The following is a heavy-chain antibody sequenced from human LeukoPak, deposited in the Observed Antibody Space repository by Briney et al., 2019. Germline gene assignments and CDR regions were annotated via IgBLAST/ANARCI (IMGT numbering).Heavy chain of an antibody. Sequence: PSETLSLTCTVSGGSISSSSYYWGWIRQPPGKGLEWIGRIYYSGSTYYNPSLKSRVTISVDTSKNQFSLKLSSVTAADTAAYYCANQRGYSQGPDYWGQGTLVTVSS. J-gene: IGHJ4*02. CDR3: ANQRGYSQGPDY. V-gene: IGHV4-39*01. D-gene: IGHD5-18*01. CDR1: GGSISSSSYY. CDR2: IYYSGST.